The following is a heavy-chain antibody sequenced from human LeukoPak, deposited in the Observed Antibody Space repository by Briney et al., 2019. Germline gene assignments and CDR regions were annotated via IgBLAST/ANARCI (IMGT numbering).Heavy chain of an antibody. V-gene: IGHV4-59*01. D-gene: IGHD1-1*01. CDR3: ASGETGSTLGGY. Sequence: PSETLSLTCTVSGGSISSYYWSWIRQPPGKGLEWIGYIYYSGSTNYNPSLKSRVTMSVDTSKNQFSLKLTSVTAADTAVYYCASGETGSTLGGYWGQGTLVTVSS. CDR2: IYYSGST. J-gene: IGHJ4*02. CDR1: GGSISSYY.